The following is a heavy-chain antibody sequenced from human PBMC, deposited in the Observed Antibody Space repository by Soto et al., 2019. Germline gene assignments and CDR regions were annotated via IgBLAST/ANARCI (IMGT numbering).Heavy chain of an antibody. CDR3: ARDRGAAHLFGDPYYFDY. J-gene: IGHJ4*02. CDR2: INAGNGNT. V-gene: IGHV1-3*01. CDR1: GYTFTNYA. Sequence: QVQLVQSGAEVKKPGASVKVSCKASGYTFTNYAMHWVRQAPGQRLEWMGWINAGNGNTKYSQKFQGRVTITRDTSASTAYMELSSLRSEDTAVYYCARDRGAAHLFGDPYYFDYWGQGTLVTVSS. D-gene: IGHD3-10*02.